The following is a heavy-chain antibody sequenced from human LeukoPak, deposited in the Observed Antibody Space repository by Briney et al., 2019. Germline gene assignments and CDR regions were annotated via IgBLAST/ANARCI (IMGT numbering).Heavy chain of an antibody. CDR2: IYYSGST. CDR1: GGSISSYY. Sequence: PSETLSLTCTVSGGSISSYYWSWIRQPPGKGLEWIGYIYYSGSTNYNPSLKSRVTISVDTSKNQFSLKLSSVTAADTAVYYCARGLRFLEWLPRVPYYYGMDVWGQGTTVTVSS. V-gene: IGHV4-59*01. J-gene: IGHJ6*02. D-gene: IGHD3-3*01. CDR3: ARGLRFLEWLPRVPYYYGMDV.